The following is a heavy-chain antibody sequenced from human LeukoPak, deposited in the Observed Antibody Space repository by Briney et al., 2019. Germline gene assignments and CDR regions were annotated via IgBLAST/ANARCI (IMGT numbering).Heavy chain of an antibody. J-gene: IGHJ4*02. CDR2: INPSGGST. D-gene: IGHD3-16*02. CDR3: ARTSPYYDYVWGSYRPYYFDY. Sequence: ASVKVSCKASGYTFTGYHIHWVRQAPGQGLEWMGIINPSGGSTSYAQKFQGRVTMTRDTSTSTVYMELSSLRSEDTAVYYCARTSPYYDYVWGSYRPYYFDYWGQGTLVTVSS. V-gene: IGHV1-46*01. CDR1: GYTFTGYH.